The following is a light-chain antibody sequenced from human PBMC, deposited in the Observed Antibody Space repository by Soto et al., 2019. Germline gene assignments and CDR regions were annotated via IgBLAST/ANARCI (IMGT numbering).Light chain of an antibody. CDR3: QQYNSYPWT. J-gene: IGKJ1*01. Sequence: DIQMTQSPSTLSASVGDRVTITCRASQSISSWLAWYQQKPGKAPKLLIYKASSLESGAPSRFSGSGSGTEIPLTISSLQPDEYATYYCQQYNSYPWTFGQGTKVEIK. CDR1: QSISSW. CDR2: KAS. V-gene: IGKV1-5*03.